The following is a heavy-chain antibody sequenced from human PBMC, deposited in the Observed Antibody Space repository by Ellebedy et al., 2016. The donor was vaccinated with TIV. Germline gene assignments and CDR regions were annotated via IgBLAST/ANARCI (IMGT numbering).Heavy chain of an antibody. Sequence: GGSLRLXXAASGFTFSSYAMSWVRQAPGKGLEWVSAISGSGGSTYYADSVKGRFTISRDNSKNTLYLQMNSLRAEDTAVYYCANSPDETGSPPYYYYYYGMDVWGQGTTVTVSS. CDR2: ISGSGGST. CDR3: ANSPDETGSPPYYYYYYGMDV. V-gene: IGHV3-23*01. CDR1: GFTFSSYA. D-gene: IGHD1-14*01. J-gene: IGHJ6*02.